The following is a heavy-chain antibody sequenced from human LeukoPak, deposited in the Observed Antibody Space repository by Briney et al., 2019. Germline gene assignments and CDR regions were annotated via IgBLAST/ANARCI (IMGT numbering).Heavy chain of an antibody. Sequence: GASVKVSCKASGGTFSSYAISWVRQAPGQGLEWMGGIIPIFGTANYAQKFQGRVTITADESTSTAYMELSSLRSEDTAVYYYARSQGYCSGGSCYEPDYWGQGTLVTVSS. D-gene: IGHD2-15*01. CDR1: GGTFSSYA. J-gene: IGHJ4*02. V-gene: IGHV1-69*13. CDR3: ARSQGYCSGGSCYEPDY. CDR2: IIPIFGTA.